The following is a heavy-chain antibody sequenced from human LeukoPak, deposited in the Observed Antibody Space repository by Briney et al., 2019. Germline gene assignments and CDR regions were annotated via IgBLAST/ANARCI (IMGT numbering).Heavy chain of an antibody. CDR2: ISSSSSYI. J-gene: IGHJ4*02. Sequence: GGSLRLSCAASGFTFSSYSMNWVRQAPGKGLEWVSSISSSSSYIYYADSVKGRFTISRDNAKNSLYLQMNSLRGEDTAIYYCARDGDSYGYGIDYWGQGTLVTVSS. V-gene: IGHV3-21*01. CDR1: GFTFSSYS. D-gene: IGHD5-18*01. CDR3: ARDGDSYGYGIDY.